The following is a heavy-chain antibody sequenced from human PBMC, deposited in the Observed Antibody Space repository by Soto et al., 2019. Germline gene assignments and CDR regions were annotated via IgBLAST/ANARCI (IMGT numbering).Heavy chain of an antibody. V-gene: IGHV4-39*01. Sequence: QLQLQESVPGLVKPSETLSLTCNVSGGSISGTTYYWAWIRQPPGKGPEWIGSIYYSGTTYYKSSLKSRVTISVDASNNQFSLKVSSVTAADTAVYYCARHLEERRMATTPFDYWGQGTLVTVSS. CDR1: GGSISGTTYY. CDR2: IYYSGTT. J-gene: IGHJ4*02. CDR3: ARHLEERRMATTPFDY. D-gene: IGHD4-17*01.